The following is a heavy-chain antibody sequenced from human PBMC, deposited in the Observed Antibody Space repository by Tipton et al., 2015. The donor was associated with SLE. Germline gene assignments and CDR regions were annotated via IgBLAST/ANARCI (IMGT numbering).Heavy chain of an antibody. D-gene: IGHD6-19*01. CDR1: GFTFGDYA. CDR3: SRGPPTIAVASYYFDY. CDR2: IRSKLYGGTT. V-gene: IGHV3-49*03. J-gene: IGHJ4*02. Sequence: SLRLSCPGSGFTFGDYAMSWFRQAPGKGLEWVGFIRSKLYGGTTLYAASVKGRFTISRDDSKSVAYLQMNSLKTEDTAVYYCSRGPPTIAVASYYFDYWGQGTLVTVSS.